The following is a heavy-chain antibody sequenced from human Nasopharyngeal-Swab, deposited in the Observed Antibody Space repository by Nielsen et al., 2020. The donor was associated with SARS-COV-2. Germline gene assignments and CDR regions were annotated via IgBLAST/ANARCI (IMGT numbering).Heavy chain of an antibody. V-gene: IGHV3-74*03. CDR3: VRGPVEGATGYFQF. Sequence: GESLKISCATSGFTFSNYWMHWVRQAPGKGLEWVARIDMRDRTTTHADSVKGRFTISRDNAKNTLSLQMNSLTPADTAVYFCVRGPVEGATGYFQFWGQGTLVTVSS. CDR2: IDMRDRTT. CDR1: GFTFSNYW. D-gene: IGHD1-26*01. J-gene: IGHJ1*01.